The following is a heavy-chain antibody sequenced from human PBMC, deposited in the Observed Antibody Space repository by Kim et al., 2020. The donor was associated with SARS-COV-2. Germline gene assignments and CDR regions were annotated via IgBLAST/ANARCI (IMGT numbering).Heavy chain of an antibody. D-gene: IGHD6-19*01. Sequence: YAQKFQGRVTLTADESTSTAYMELSSLRSEDTAVYYCARGRAVAGSYFDYWGQGTLVTVSS. CDR3: ARGRAVAGSYFDY. J-gene: IGHJ4*02. V-gene: IGHV1-69*01.